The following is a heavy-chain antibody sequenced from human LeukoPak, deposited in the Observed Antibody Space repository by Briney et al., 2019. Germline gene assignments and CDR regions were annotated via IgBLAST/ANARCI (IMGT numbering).Heavy chain of an antibody. CDR3: ASGAPSYYYYGMDV. J-gene: IGHJ6*02. Sequence: GASVKVSCKASGYTFTGYYMSWVRQAPGQGLEWMGWINPNSGGTKYAQKFQGRVTMTRDTSISTAYMELSRLRSDDTAVYYCASGAPSYYYYGMDVWGQGTTVTVSS. CDR2: INPNSGGT. V-gene: IGHV1-2*02. CDR1: GYTFTGYY.